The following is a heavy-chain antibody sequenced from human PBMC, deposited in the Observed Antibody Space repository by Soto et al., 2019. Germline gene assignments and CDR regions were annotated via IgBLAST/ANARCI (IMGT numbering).Heavy chain of an antibody. CDR2: INSDGSST. CDR3: ASGGSSLNFDS. J-gene: IGHJ4*02. CDR1: GFTVSSNY. D-gene: IGHD6-6*01. V-gene: IGHV3-74*01. Sequence: PGGSLRLSCAASGFTVSSNYMSLVRQAPGKGLVWVSWINSDGSSTSYADSVKGRFTISRDNAKNTLYLQMNSLRAEDTAVYYCASGGSSLNFDSWGQGTLVTVSS.